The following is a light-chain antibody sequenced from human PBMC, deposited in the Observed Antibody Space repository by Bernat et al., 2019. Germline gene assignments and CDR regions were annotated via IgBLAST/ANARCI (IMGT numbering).Light chain of an antibody. V-gene: IGLV2-14*03. CDR2: DVR. J-gene: IGLJ3*02. CDR1: SSDVGGYDY. Sequence: QSALTQPASVSGSPGQSITISCTGTSSDVGGYDYVSWYQQHPGRAPKLMIYDVRDRPSGTSNRFSGSKSGDTASLTILGLLAEDEADDYCSSYTSSSTLVFGGGTRLTVL. CDR3: SSYTSSSTLV.